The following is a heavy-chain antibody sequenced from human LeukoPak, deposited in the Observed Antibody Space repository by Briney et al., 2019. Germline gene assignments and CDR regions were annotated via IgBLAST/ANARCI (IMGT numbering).Heavy chain of an antibody. CDR2: IGGSGDKT. CDR3: AKPYSGTILTGWFDP. D-gene: IGHD3-9*01. V-gene: IGHV3-23*01. J-gene: IGHJ5*02. Sequence: GGSLRLSCAASGFTFSTYGMSWVRQAPGKGLEWVSGIGGSGDKTYYADSVKGRFSISRDNSKNTLYLQMNSLRAEDTALYYCAKPYSGTILTGWFDPWGQGTLVTVSS. CDR1: GFTFSTYG.